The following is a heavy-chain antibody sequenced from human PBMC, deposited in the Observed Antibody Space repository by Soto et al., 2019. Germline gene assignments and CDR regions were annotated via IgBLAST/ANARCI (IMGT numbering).Heavy chain of an antibody. CDR3: ARVAADAYWSGYDDY. CDR1: GGSISNYH. CDR2: ISYTGST. J-gene: IGHJ4*02. V-gene: IGHV4-59*01. D-gene: IGHD3-3*01. Sequence: QEQLQDSGPRLVKPSETLSVTCSVSGGSISNYHWGWIRQPPGKGLEWIGYISYTGSTNYSPSLKRRVTMSLAASKKQFSLKLSSVTAANTAVYYCARVAADAYWSGYDDYWGQGTLVTVSS.